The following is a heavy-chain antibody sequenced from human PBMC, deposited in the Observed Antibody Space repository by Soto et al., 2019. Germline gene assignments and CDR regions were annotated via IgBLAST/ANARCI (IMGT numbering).Heavy chain of an antibody. J-gene: IGHJ4*02. Sequence: HPGGSLRLSCAASGFTFSSYEMNWVRQAPGKGLEWVSYISSSGSTIYYADSVKGRFTISRDNAKNSLYLQMNSLRAEDTAVYYCARDGIQGSFDYWGQGTLVTVSS. V-gene: IGHV3-48*03. CDR3: ARDGIQGSFDY. CDR2: ISSSGSTI. D-gene: IGHD3-10*01. CDR1: GFTFSSYE.